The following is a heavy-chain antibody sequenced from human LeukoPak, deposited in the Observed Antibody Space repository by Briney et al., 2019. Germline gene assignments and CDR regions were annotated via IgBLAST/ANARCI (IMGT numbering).Heavy chain of an antibody. CDR1: GFTFSSYS. J-gene: IGHJ4*02. V-gene: IGHV3-21*01. Sequence: GGSLRLSCAASGFTFSSYSMNWVRQAPGKGLEWVSAISSSSSYIYYPDSVKGRFTISRDNAKNSLYLQMNSLRAEDTAVYYCARDLYSYGCVGDYWGEGTLVTVSS. CDR2: ISSSSSYI. CDR3: ARDLYSYGCVGDY. D-gene: IGHD5-18*01.